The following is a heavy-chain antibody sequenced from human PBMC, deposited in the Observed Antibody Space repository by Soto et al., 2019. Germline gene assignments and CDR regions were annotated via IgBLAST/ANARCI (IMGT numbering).Heavy chain of an antibody. D-gene: IGHD1-26*01. CDR2: INTGNGKA. Sequence: ASVKVSCKASGYSFTSYTMHWVRQAPGQRLEWMGWINTGNGKAKYSQKFQGRVTNTMNKPASTAYMELSSLRSEDTAVYYCARYSGNYQDAFDIWGQGTMVTVSS. J-gene: IGHJ3*02. V-gene: IGHV1-3*04. CDR1: GYSFTSYT. CDR3: ARYSGNYQDAFDI.